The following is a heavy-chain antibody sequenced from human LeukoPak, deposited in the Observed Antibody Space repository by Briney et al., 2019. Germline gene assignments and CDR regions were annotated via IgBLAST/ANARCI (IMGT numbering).Heavy chain of an antibody. J-gene: IGHJ4*02. D-gene: IGHD3-22*01. CDR3: AAGGYDSSGYYWENFDY. Sequence: ASVKVSCKASGYTFTSYGISWVRQAPGQGLEWMGWISAYNGNTNYAQKFQERVTITRDMSTSTAYMELSSLRSEDTAVYYCAAGGYDSSGYYWENFDYWGQGTLVTVSS. CDR1: GYTFTSYG. V-gene: IGHV1-18*01. CDR2: ISAYNGNT.